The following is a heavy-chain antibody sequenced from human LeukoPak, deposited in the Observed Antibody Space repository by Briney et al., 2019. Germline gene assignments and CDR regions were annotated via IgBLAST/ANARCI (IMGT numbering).Heavy chain of an antibody. J-gene: IGHJ4*02. CDR1: GYTLTELS. D-gene: IGHD1-26*01. V-gene: IGHV1-24*01. CDR2: FDPEDVET. CDR3: ARRGATFDY. Sequence: ASVKVSCKVSGYTLTELSMHWVRQAPGKGLEWLGRFDPEDVETIYAQNFQGRITMTEDTSTDTAYMELSSLRSEDTAVYYCARRGATFDYWGQGTLVTVSS.